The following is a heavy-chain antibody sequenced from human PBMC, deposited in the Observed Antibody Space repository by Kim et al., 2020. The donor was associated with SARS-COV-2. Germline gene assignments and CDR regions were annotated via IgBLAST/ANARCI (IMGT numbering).Heavy chain of an antibody. J-gene: IGHJ6*02. CDR3: ARVGYDYVWGSYRDYYYYGMDV. CDR2: ISSSSSYT. Sequence: GGSLRLSCAASGFTFSDYYMSWIRQAPGKGLEWVSYISSSSSYTNYADSVKGRFTISGDNAKNSLYLQMNSLRAEDTAVYYCARVGYDYVWGSYRDYYYYGMDVWGQGTTVTVSS. V-gene: IGHV3-11*05. D-gene: IGHD3-16*02. CDR1: GFTFSDYY.